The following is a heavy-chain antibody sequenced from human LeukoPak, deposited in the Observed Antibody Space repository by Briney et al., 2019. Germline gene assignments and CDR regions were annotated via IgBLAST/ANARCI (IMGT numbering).Heavy chain of an antibody. CDR1: GFTFSSYA. V-gene: IGHV3-23*01. CDR3: AKDRFDRPGRGYYFDY. J-gene: IGHJ4*02. Sequence: GGSLRLSCAASGFTFSSYAMSWVRQAPGKGLEWVSAISGSGGSTYYADSVKGRFTITRDNSKNTLYLQMNSLRAEDTAVYYCAKDRFDRPGRGYYFDYWGQGTLVTVSS. CDR2: ISGSGGST. D-gene: IGHD3-9*01.